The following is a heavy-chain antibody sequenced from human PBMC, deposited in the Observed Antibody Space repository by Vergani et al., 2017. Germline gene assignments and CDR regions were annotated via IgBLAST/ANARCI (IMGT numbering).Heavy chain of an antibody. V-gene: IGHV2-70*01. J-gene: IGHJ4*02. CDR1: GFSLSNSGMC. Sequence: QVTLRESGPALVKPTQTLTLTCTFSGFSLSNSGMCVSWIRQPPGKALEWLALIDWDDDKYYSTSLKTRLTISKDNSKNQVVLTMTNMDPVYTATYYCARIRAVGDQTVYFVYWGQGTLVTVAS. CDR3: ARIRAVGDQTVYFVY. D-gene: IGHD2-21*01. CDR2: IDWDDDK.